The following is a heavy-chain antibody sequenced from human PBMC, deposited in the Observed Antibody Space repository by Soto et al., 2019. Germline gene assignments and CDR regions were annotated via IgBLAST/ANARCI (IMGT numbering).Heavy chain of an antibody. Sequence: GVXLRLSCAGSRYTFNSHGLSWVRQAPGKGLEWVSTIDSSGVNTHYADSVKGRFTISRDNSRNTLHLQMHDLRADDTALYYFVSWVSAHFDYWGQGTVVTVSS. J-gene: IGHJ4*02. CDR2: IDSSGVNT. CDR3: VSWVSAHFDY. CDR1: RYTFNSHG. D-gene: IGHD3-16*01. V-gene: IGHV3-23*01.